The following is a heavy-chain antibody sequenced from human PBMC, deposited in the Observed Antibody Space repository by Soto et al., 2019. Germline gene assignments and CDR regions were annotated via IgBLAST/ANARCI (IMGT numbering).Heavy chain of an antibody. D-gene: IGHD6-19*01. CDR2: INHSGST. Sequence: PSETLSLTCAVYGGAFSGYYWSWIRQPPGKGLEWIGEINHSGSTNYNLSHKSLVTISLDTTKNQFSLKLSSVTAADTAVYYCARKRASLCRSGLFHFDCRAQRTPVTVSS. V-gene: IGHV4-34*01. J-gene: IGHJ4*02. CDR3: ARKRASLCRSGLFHFDC. CDR1: GGAFSGYY.